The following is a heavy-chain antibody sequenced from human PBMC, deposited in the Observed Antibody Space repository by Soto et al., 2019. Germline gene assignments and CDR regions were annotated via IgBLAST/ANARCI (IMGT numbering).Heavy chain of an antibody. CDR3: ARDLSSQTGDDYYYYGMDV. V-gene: IGHV1-2*04. CDR2: INPNSGGT. Sequence: ASVKVSCKASGYTFTGYYMHWVRQAPGQGLEWMGWINPNSGGTNYAQKFQGWVTMTRDTSISTAYMELSRLRSDDTAVYYCARDLSSQTGDDYYYYGMDVWGQGTTVTVSS. CDR1: GYTFTGYY. D-gene: IGHD7-27*01. J-gene: IGHJ6*02.